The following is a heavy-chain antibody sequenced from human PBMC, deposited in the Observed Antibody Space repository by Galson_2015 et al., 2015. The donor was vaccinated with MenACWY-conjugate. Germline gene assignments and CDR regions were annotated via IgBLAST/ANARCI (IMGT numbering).Heavy chain of an antibody. CDR1: GFTFSTYP. J-gene: IGHJ3*02. V-gene: IGHV3-30*07. D-gene: IGHD1-26*01. CDR3: AKDRDTIRPPTRGGFDM. Sequence: SLRLACAASGFTFSTYPMHWVRQAPGKGLEWVAVVSFDGTHKYYADSVKGRFTISRDNSKNTLYLHLSGLRSDDTAVFYCAKDRDTIRPPTRGGFDMWGQGTRVTVSS. CDR2: VSFDGTHK.